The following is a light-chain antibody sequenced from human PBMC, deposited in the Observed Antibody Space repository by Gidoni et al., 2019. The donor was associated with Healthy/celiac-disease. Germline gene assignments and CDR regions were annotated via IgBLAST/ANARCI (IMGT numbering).Light chain of an antibody. Sequence: QSALTQPPSASGSPGQSVTISCTGTSSDVGGNNYVSCYQQNPGKAPKLMIYEVSKRPSGVPDRFSGYKSGNTASLTVSGLQAEDEADYYCSSYAGSNNYVFGTGTKVTVL. CDR1: SSDVGGNNY. CDR3: SSYAGSNNYV. V-gene: IGLV2-8*01. J-gene: IGLJ1*01. CDR2: EVS.